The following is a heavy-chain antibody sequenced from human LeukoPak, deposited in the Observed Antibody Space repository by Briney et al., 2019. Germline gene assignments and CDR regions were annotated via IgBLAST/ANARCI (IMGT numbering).Heavy chain of an antibody. J-gene: IGHJ4*02. Sequence: GGSLRLSCAAASFTVSTYGMHWVRQAPGKWLHGVAVISYDGRNKYYADSVKRRFTISRDNSKNTLYLQMNSLRAEDTAVYYCSSGARFGELLSPLDYWGQGTLVTVSS. V-gene: IGHV3-30*03. CDR2: ISYDGRNK. CDR1: SFTVSTYG. CDR3: SSGARFGELLSPLDY. D-gene: IGHD3-10*01.